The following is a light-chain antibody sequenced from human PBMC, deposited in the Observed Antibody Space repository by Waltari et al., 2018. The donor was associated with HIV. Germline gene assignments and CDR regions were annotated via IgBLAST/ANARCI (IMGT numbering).Light chain of an antibody. CDR2: GAS. CDR1: QSVSRY. CDR3: QQRRNWPPGAT. V-gene: IGKV3-11*01. J-gene: IGKJ4*01. Sequence: EIVLTQSPATQSLSPGERPTFSCRASQSVSRYLAWYQHKPGQAPKLLIYGASNRATGIPARFSGSGAGTDFTLTISSLEPEDFAVYYCQQRRNWPPGATFGGGTKVEIK.